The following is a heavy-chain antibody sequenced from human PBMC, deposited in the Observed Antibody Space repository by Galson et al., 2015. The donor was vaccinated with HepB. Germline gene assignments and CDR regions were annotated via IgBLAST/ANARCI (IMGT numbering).Heavy chain of an antibody. CDR2: IKQDGSEK. J-gene: IGHJ6*02. CDR3: AREGQQPLKNYYYYGMDV. Sequence: SLRLSCAASGFTFSSYWMSWVRQAPGKGLEWVANIKQDGSEKYYVDSVKGRFTISRDNAKNSLYLQMNSLRAEDTAVYYCAREGQQPLKNYYYYGMDVWGQGTTVTVSS. V-gene: IGHV3-7*03. D-gene: IGHD6-13*01. CDR1: GFTFSSYW.